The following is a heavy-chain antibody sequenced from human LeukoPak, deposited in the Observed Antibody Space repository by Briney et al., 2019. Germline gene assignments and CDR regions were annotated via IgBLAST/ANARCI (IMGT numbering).Heavy chain of an antibody. D-gene: IGHD1-26*01. CDR1: GGSISSSSYY. CDR2: ISYSGST. Sequence: SETLSLTCTVSGGSISSSSYYWGWIRQPPGKGLEWIGSISYSGSTYYNPSLKSRVTISVDTSKNQFSLKLTSVTAADTAVYYCTREVRSAWASFDPWGQGTLVIVSS. CDR3: TREVRSAWASFDP. J-gene: IGHJ5*02. V-gene: IGHV4-39*07.